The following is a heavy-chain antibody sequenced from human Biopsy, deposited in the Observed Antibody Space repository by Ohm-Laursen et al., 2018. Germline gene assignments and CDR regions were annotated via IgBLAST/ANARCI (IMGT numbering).Heavy chain of an antibody. CDR3: ARVPLPGIGAAYQGRFLYGMDV. CDR2: ITQSGST. J-gene: IGHJ6*02. D-gene: IGHD6-13*01. V-gene: IGHV4-34*01. Sequence: SQTLSLTCAVYGESFNGYFWSWIRQPPGKGLEWIGDITQSGSTNYSPSLKSQVTISVDTAKKQFSLSLRSVTAADTAVYYCARVPLPGIGAAYQGRFLYGMDVWGQGTTVSVSS. CDR1: GESFNGYF.